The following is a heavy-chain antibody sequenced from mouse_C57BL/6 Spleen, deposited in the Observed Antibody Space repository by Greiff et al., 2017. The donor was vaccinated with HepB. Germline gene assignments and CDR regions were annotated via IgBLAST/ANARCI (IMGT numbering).Heavy chain of an antibody. J-gene: IGHJ2*01. V-gene: IGHV10-1*01. CDR3: VRHGPTDYFDY. CDR1: GFSFNTYA. Sequence: EVQLVESGGGLVQPKGSLKLSCAASGFSFNTYAMNWVRQAPGKGVEWVARIRSKSNNYATYYADSVKDRFTISRDDSESMLYLQMNNLKTEDTAMYYCVRHGPTDYFDYWGQGTTLTVSS. CDR2: IRSKSNNYAT.